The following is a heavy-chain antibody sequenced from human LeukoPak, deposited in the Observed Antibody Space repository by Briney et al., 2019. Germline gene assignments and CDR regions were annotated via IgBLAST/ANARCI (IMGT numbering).Heavy chain of an antibody. D-gene: IGHD1-14*01. CDR3: AVGRRYWYFDL. Sequence: PSETLSLTCTVSGGSISSSSYYWGWIRQPPGKGLEWIGYIYYSGNTKHNPSLKSRVTISVDTSKNQFSLKLSSVTAADTAVYYCAVGRRYWYFDLWGRGTLVTVSS. J-gene: IGHJ2*01. CDR1: GGSISSSSYY. CDR2: IYYSGNT. V-gene: IGHV4-61*05.